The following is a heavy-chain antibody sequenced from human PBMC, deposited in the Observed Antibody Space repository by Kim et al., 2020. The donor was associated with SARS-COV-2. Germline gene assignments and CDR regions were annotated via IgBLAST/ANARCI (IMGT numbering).Heavy chain of an antibody. J-gene: IGHJ6*02. D-gene: IGHD3-16*01. V-gene: IGHV3-23*01. CDR3: AKDLRFGDPYYGMDV. Sequence: SEKGRFTIARDNATNTLYLQMNSLTAEETAVYYCAKDLRFGDPYYGMDVWGHGSTVTVSS.